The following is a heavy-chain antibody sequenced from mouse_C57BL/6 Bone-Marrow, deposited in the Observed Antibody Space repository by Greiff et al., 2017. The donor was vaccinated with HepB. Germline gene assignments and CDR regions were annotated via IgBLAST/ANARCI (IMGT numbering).Heavy chain of an antibody. CDR1: GFTFSDYG. V-gene: IGHV5-17*01. J-gene: IGHJ4*01. Sequence: DVKLVESGGGLVKPGGSLKLSCAASGFTFSDYGMHWVRQAPEKGLEWVAYISSGSSTIYYADTVKGRFTISRDNAKNTLFLQMTSLRSEDTAMYYCARTPLGYAMDYWGQGTSVTVSS. CDR2: ISSGSSTI. CDR3: ARTPLGYAMDY.